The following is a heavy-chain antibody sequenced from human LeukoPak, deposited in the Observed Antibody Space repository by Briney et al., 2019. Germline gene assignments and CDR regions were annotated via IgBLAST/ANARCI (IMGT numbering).Heavy chain of an antibody. J-gene: IGHJ4*02. Sequence: GGSLRLSCAASGFTVSSNYMSWVRQAPGKGLEWVAFVRYNGNDKYYADSVKGRFTISRDNSKNTVYLQMNTLRAEDTALYYCAKDTDGAAAGTTWGHWGQGTLVTVSS. V-gene: IGHV3-30*02. CDR1: GFTVSSNY. CDR3: AKDTDGAAAGTTWGH. CDR2: VRYNGNDK. D-gene: IGHD6-13*01.